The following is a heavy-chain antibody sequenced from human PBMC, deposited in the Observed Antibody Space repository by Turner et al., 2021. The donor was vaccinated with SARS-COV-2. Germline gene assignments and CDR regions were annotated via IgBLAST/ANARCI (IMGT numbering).Heavy chain of an antibody. CDR1: GYTFTGYY. D-gene: IGHD6-19*01. CDR2: INPNSGGT. CDR3: AVEFIAVAGTGGY. V-gene: IGHV1-2*02. Sequence: QVQLVQSGAVGKKPGASVKVSCTASGYTFTGYYMHWVRQAPGQGPEWMGWINPNSGGTNYAQKFKGRVTMTRDTYIRKAYMELSRVRSDDTAVYYCAVEFIAVAGTGGYWGQGTLVTVSS. J-gene: IGHJ4*02.